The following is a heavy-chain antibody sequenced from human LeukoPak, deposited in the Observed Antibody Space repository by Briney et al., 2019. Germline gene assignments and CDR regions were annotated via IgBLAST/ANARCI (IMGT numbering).Heavy chain of an antibody. CDR3: ARARLDIVVVVAATPSSQYFDY. CDR1: GYSISSGYY. J-gene: IGHJ4*02. D-gene: IGHD2-15*01. CDR2: IYHSGST. Sequence: SETLSLTCTVSGYSISSGYYWGWIRQPPGKGLEWIGSIYHSGSTYYNPSLKSRVTISVDTSKNQFSLKLSSVTAADTAVYYCARARLDIVVVVAATPSSQYFDYWGQGTLVTVSS. V-gene: IGHV4-38-2*02.